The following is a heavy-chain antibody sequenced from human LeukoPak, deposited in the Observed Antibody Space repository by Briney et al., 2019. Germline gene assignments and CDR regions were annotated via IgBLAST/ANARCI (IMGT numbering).Heavy chain of an antibody. CDR3: ARDHYYDGRGRFDP. Sequence: PSETLSLTCSVSGGSVTSGIYHWAWIRHPPGKGLEWIGSVYFDGGTHYNPSLQSRVTISVDTSKNQFSLRLNSVTAADTALYFCARDHYYDGRGRFDPWGQGTLVTVSS. CDR1: GGSVTSGIYH. D-gene: IGHD3-16*01. CDR2: VYFDGGT. J-gene: IGHJ5*02. V-gene: IGHV4-39*07.